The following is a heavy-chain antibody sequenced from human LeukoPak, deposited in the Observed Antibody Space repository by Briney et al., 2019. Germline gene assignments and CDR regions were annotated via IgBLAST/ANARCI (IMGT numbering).Heavy chain of an antibody. V-gene: IGHV1-8*01. Sequence: GASVKVSCKASGYTFTSYDINWVRQATGQGLEWMGWMNPNSGNTGYAQKFQGRVTMTRNTSISTAYMELSSLRSEDTAVYYCARGPVQRLIYWFDPWGQGTLVTVSS. CDR3: ARGPVQRLIYWFDP. CDR2: MNPNSGNT. CDR1: GYTFTSYD. J-gene: IGHJ5*02. D-gene: IGHD3-3*01.